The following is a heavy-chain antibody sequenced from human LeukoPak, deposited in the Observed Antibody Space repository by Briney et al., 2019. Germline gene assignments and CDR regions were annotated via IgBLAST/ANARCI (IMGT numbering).Heavy chain of an antibody. Sequence: KSSETLSLTCTVSGGSISSSSYYWGWIRQPPGKGLEWIGSIYYSGSTYYNPSLKSRVTISVDTSKNQFSLKLSSVTAADTAVYYCALAPAGNFDYWGQGTLVTVSS. CDR1: GGSISSSSYY. CDR2: IYYSGST. V-gene: IGHV4-39*07. D-gene: IGHD6-19*01. CDR3: ALAPAGNFDY. J-gene: IGHJ4*02.